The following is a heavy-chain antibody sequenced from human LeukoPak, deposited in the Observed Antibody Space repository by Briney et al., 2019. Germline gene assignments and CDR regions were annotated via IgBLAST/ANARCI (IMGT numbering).Heavy chain of an antibody. D-gene: IGHD1-1*01. V-gene: IGHV4-61*02. CDR2: VYFSGST. CDR3: ARVADYDWTLYFDY. CDR1: GDSISSGTYS. J-gene: IGHJ4*02. Sequence: SETLSLTCTVSGDSISSGTYSWTWIRQSAGKGLEWLGRVYFSGSTDYNPSLRSRLTISVDTSKNQFSLQLRSVTAADTAVYYCARVADYDWTLYFDYWGRGTLVTVSS.